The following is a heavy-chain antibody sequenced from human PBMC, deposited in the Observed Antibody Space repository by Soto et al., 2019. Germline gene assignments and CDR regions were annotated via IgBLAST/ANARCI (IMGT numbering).Heavy chain of an antibody. V-gene: IGHV3-74*01. CDR3: ARDSSELAGDLDY. D-gene: IGHD6-19*01. CDR1: GFTFSSYW. Sequence: VQLVESGGGLVQPGGSLRLSCAASGFTFSSYWMHWVRQAPGKGLVWVSDINNDGSGTAYADSVKGRFTISRDNAKNTLYLQMNSLRAEDTAMYYCARDSSELAGDLDYWGQGTQVTVSS. J-gene: IGHJ4*02. CDR2: INNDGSGT.